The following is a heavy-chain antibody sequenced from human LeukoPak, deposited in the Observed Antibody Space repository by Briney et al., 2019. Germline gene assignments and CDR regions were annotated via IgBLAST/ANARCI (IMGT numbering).Heavy chain of an antibody. CDR3: ARDLMSAGTGKRPFDY. V-gene: IGHV3-74*01. Sequence: GGSLRLSCAASGNYWMHWVRQAPGKGLVWVSHINSDGSWTSYADSVKGRFTISKDNAKNTVYLQMNSLRAEDTAVYYCARDLMSAGTGKRPFDYWGQGTLVTVSS. CDR2: INSDGSWT. CDR1: GNYW. D-gene: IGHD6-13*01. J-gene: IGHJ4*02.